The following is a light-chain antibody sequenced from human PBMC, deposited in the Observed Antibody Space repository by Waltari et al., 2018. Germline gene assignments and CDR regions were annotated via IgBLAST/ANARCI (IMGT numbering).Light chain of an antibody. CDR3: QQCGSSPWT. J-gene: IGKJ1*01. CDR2: GAS. CDR1: QRVPSNC. V-gene: IGKV3-20*01. Sequence: EIVLTQSPGTMSLSPGESATLSCSASQRVPSNCLAWYQKKPGQPPRLLIYGASSRATGIPDRFGGSGYGTDFTLTISRLEPEDFAVYYCQQCGSSPWTFGQGTKVEMK.